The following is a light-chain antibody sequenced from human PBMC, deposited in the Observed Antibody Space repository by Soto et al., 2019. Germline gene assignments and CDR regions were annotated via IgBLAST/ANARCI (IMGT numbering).Light chain of an antibody. Sequence: QSVLTQPRSVSGSPGQSVTISCTGTSSDVGGYNYVSWYQHHPGRAPKLIIYDVTQRPSGIPDRFSGSKSGNTASLTISGLQADDEADYHCCSYVDTYTYVFATGTKVTVL. J-gene: IGLJ1*01. CDR1: SSDVGGYNY. CDR3: CSYVDTYTYV. V-gene: IGLV2-11*01. CDR2: DVT.